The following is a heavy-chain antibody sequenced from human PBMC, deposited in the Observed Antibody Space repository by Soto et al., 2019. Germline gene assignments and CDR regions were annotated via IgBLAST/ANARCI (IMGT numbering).Heavy chain of an antibody. CDR3: ASSGSRGIGAFDI. Sequence: QLQLQESGSGLVKASQTLSLTCAVSGGSISSGGYSWSWIRQPPGKGLEWIGYIYHGSTYYNPSRRSRVTISIDRSKNQCSLKLSSVTAADTAVYYCASSGSRGIGAFDIWGQGTMVTVSS. CDR2: IYHGST. CDR1: GGSISSGGYS. D-gene: IGHD3-22*01. J-gene: IGHJ3*02. V-gene: IGHV4-30-2*01.